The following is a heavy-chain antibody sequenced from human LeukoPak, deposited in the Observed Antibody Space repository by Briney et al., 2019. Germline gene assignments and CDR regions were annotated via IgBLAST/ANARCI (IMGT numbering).Heavy chain of an antibody. CDR1: GGSFSGYY. V-gene: IGHV4-34*01. CDR3: ARSGRVVVTRGLMDV. J-gene: IGHJ6*02. Sequence: SETLSLTYAVYGGSFSGYYWSWIRQPPGKGLEWIGEINHSGSTNYNPSLKSRVPISVDTSKNQFSLKLSSVTAADTAVYYCARSGRVVVTRGLMDVWGQGTTVTVSS. CDR2: INHSGST. D-gene: IGHD2-21*02.